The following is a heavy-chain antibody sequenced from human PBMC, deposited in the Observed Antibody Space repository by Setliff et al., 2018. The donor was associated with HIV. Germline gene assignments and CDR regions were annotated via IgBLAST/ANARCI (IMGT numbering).Heavy chain of an antibody. J-gene: IGHJ4*02. V-gene: IGHV3-23*01. D-gene: IGHD3-16*01. CDR3: AKSAFGGVSPFDY. CDR1: GGSMGSHY. CDR2: ISDSGDNT. Sequence: ETLSLTCVISGGSMGSHYWSWVRQAPERGLEWVSAISDSGDNTNYADSVKGRFTTSRDDSKNTLYLQMTSLRAEDTAVYYCAKSAFGGVSPFDYWGQGTLVTVSS.